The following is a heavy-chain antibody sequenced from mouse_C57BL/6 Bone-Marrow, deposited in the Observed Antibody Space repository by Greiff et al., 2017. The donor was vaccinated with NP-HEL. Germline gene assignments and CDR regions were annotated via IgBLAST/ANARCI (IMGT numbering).Heavy chain of an antibody. CDR2: IDPETGGT. Sequence: VHLVESGAELVRPGASVTLSCKASGYTFTDYEMHWVKQTPVHGLEWIGAIDPETGGTAYNQKFKGKAILTADKSSSTAYMELRSLTSEDSAVYYCTRGAGRGLGEAYWGQGTLVTVSA. CDR3: TRGAGRGLGEAY. V-gene: IGHV1-15*01. CDR1: GYTFTDYE. D-gene: IGHD3-3*01. J-gene: IGHJ3*01.